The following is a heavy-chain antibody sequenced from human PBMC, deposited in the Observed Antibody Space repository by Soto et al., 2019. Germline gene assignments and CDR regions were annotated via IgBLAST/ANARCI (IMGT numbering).Heavy chain of an antibody. CDR2: IYSGGST. D-gene: IGHD2-2*01. V-gene: IGHV3-66*01. J-gene: IGHJ6*02. CDR1: GFTVSSNY. CDR3: STYCSSTSCYPNYYGMDV. Sequence: GGSLRLSCAASGFTVSSNYMSWVRQAPGKGLEWVSVIYSGGSTYYSDSVKVRFTISRDNSKNTLYLQMNSLSAEDSAVYYCSTYCSSTSCYPNYYGMDVWGQGTTVTVSS.